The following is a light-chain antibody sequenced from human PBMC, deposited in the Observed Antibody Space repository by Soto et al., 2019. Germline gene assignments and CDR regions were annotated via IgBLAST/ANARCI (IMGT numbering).Light chain of an antibody. CDR2: DAS. V-gene: IGKV3-11*01. CDR3: QQRSDWPPT. CDR1: QSVSSY. Sequence: EIVLTQSPATLSLSPGDRATLSCRASQSVSSYLAWYQQKPGQAPRLLIYDASNRAAGIPAGFSGSGSGTDFTLTITSLEPEDFAVYYCQQRSDWPPTFGGGTKVDIK. J-gene: IGKJ4*01.